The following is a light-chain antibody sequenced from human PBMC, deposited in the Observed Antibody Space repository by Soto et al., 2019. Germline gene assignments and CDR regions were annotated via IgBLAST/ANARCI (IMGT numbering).Light chain of an antibody. V-gene: IGKV1-5*03. J-gene: IGKJ5*01. CDR2: KAS. Sequence: DIQMTQSPSTLSASVGDRVSITCRASQSLGSWLAWYQQKPGKAPKVLIYKASSLESGVPPRFSGSGSGTEFTLTISSLQPDDFATYYCQQYNTYRFGQGTRLEIK. CDR3: QQYNTYR. CDR1: QSLGSW.